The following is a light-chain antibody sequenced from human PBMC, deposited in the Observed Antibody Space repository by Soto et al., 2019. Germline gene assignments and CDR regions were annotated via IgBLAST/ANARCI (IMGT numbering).Light chain of an antibody. Sequence: EIVLTQSPATLSLSPGERVTLSCRASQNVSTYLAWYQQKPGQAPRLLIYDASDRAAGIPARFSGSGSGTGFTLAISSLEPEDFAVYYCEQRTYGLSCGPGTNVDIK. J-gene: IGKJ3*01. V-gene: IGKV3-11*01. CDR3: EQRTYGLS. CDR1: QNVSTY. CDR2: DAS.